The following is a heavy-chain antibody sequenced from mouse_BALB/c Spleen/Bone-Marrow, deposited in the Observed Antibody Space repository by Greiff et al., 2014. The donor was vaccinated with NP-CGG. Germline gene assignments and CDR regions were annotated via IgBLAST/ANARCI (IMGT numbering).Heavy chain of an antibody. J-gene: IGHJ2*01. CDR2: ISSGSSPI. CDR1: GFTFSSFG. CDR3: TRGGNWEDFDY. V-gene: IGHV5-17*02. Sequence: EVQVVESGGSLVQPGGSRKLSCAASGFTFSSFGMHWVRQAPEKGLEWVAYISSGSSPIFYADTVKGRFTISRDNPKNTLFLQMTSLRSEDTAIYYCTRGGNWEDFDYWGQGTTLTVSS. D-gene: IGHD4-1*01.